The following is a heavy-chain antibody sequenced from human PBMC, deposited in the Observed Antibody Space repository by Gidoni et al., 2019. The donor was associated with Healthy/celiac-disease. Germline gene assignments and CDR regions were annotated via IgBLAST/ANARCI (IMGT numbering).Heavy chain of an antibody. CDR1: GCTFSSYR. CDR2: ISYDGSNK. V-gene: IGHV3-30*03. Sequence: QVQLVESGGGVVQPGRSLRLSCAASGCTFSSYRIHVVRQAPGKGLEWVAVISYDGSNKYYADSVKGRFTISRDNSKNTLYLQMNSLRAEDTAVYYCARGLDYYDSSGYYYPAKYFQHWGQGTLVTVSS. CDR3: ARGLDYYDSSGYYYPAKYFQH. J-gene: IGHJ1*01. D-gene: IGHD3-22*01.